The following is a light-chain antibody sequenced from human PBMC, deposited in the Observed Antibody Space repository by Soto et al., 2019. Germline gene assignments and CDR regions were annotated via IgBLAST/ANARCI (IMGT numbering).Light chain of an antibody. CDR3: ISYRSGNTLV. V-gene: IGLV2-18*02. CDR1: SSDVGSYNR. CDR2: EVS. Sequence: QSALTQPPSVSGSPGQSVTISCSGTSSDVGSYNRVSWYKQPPGTAPKLIIYEVSYRPSGVPDRFSGSKSGNAASLTISGLQSEDEADYYCISYRSGNTLVFGGGTRSPS. J-gene: IGLJ3*02.